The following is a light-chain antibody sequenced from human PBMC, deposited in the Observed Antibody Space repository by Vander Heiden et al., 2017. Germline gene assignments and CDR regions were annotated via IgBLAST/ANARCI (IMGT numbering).Light chain of an antibody. CDR2: EDN. CDR3: QSYDRSNVV. Sequence: NFMLPQPHSVSESPGKTVTISCTRSSGSIASNYVQWYQQRPGSSPTTVIYEDNQRPSGVPDRFSGSIDSSSNSASLTISGLKTEDEADYYCQSYDRSNVVFGGGTKLTVL. V-gene: IGLV6-57*01. J-gene: IGLJ2*01. CDR1: SGSIASNY.